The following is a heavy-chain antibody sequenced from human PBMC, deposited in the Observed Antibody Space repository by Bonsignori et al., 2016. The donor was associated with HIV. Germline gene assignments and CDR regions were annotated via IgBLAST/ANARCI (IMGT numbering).Heavy chain of an antibody. CDR2: ISSYGDST. CDR1: GFTFSSYV. Sequence: GESLKISCAASGFTFSSYVMHWVRQAPGKGLEYVSAISSYGDSTYYANSVKGRFTISRDNSKNTLYLQMGSLRAEDMAVYYCARVPYYNFWSGYLDYWGQGTLVTVSS. V-gene: IGHV3-64*01. D-gene: IGHD3-3*01. J-gene: IGHJ4*02. CDR3: ARVPYYNFWSGYLDY.